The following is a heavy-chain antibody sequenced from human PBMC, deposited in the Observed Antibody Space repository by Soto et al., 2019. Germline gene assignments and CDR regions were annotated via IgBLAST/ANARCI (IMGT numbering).Heavy chain of an antibody. J-gene: IGHJ4*02. CDR2: ISAYNGNT. V-gene: IGHV1-18*01. CDR3: ARDLILGYCTNGVCYGKFDY. Sequence: ASVKVSCKASGYTFTSYGISWVRQASGQGLEWMGWISAYNGNTNYAQKLQGRVTMTTDTSTSTAYMELRSLRSDDTAVYYCARDLILGYCTNGVCYGKFDYWGQGTLVTVSS. D-gene: IGHD2-8*01. CDR1: GYTFTSYG.